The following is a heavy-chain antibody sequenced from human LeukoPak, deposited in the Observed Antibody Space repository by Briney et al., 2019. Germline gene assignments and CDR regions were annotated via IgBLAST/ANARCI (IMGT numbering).Heavy chain of an antibody. J-gene: IGHJ5*02. CDR2: ISPDSGGT. CDR3: AREVTIFGVVTA. CDR1: GYTFTGYY. Sequence: ASVKVSCKASGYTFTGYYIHWVRQAPGQGLEWMGWISPDSGGTNYAQKFQGRVTMTGDTSISTAYMELSRLRSDDTAAYYCAREVTIFGVVTAWGQGTLVTVSS. D-gene: IGHD3-3*01. V-gene: IGHV1-2*02.